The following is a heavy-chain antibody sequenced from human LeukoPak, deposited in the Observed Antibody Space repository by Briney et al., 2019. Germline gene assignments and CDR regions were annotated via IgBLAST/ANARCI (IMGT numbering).Heavy chain of an antibody. V-gene: IGHV3-30*04. CDR2: ISFHGTDS. Sequence: PGGSLRLSCAASGFTFISYAIHWVRQAPGKGLEWVSVISFHGTDSFYADSVKGRFTISRDNSKNTLYLQMNSLRAEDTALYYCAKDLGSSSSDAFDIWGQGTMVTVSS. CDR3: AKDLGSSSSDAFDI. J-gene: IGHJ3*02. CDR1: GFTFISYA. D-gene: IGHD6-13*01.